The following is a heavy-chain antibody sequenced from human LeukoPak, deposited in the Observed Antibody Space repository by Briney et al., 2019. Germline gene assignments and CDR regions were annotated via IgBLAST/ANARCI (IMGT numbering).Heavy chain of an antibody. CDR1: GFTFIYYA. CDR3: ARGGGEVDY. CDR2: ISSSSSYI. V-gene: IGHV3-21*01. J-gene: IGHJ4*02. D-gene: IGHD3-16*01. Sequence: PGGSLRLSCSASGFTFIYYAMHWVRQAPGKGLEWVSSISSSSSYIYYADSVKGRFTISRDNAKNSLYLQMNSLRAEDTAVFYCARGGGEVDYWGQGTLVTVSS.